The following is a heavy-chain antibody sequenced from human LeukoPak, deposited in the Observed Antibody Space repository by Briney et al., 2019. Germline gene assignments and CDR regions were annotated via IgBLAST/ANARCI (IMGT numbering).Heavy chain of an antibody. J-gene: IGHJ4*02. V-gene: IGHV3-30*19. CDR2: ISSDGNNK. Sequence: GRSLRLSCAASGFTFSSYGMHWVRQAPGKGLEWVAFISSDGNNKYFADSVKGRFTISRDNSKNTLYLQMNSLRAEDTAVYYCAREGRQYDNSGYFSALYYFDYWGQGTLVTVSS. CDR1: GFTFSSYG. D-gene: IGHD3-22*01. CDR3: AREGRQYDNSGYFSALYYFDY.